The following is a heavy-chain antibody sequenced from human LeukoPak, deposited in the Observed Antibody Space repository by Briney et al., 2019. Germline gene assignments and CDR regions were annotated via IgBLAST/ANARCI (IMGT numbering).Heavy chain of an antibody. J-gene: IGHJ4*02. CDR2: ISVSGST. Sequence: GGSLRLSCEASGFILDTYSMIWVRQAPGKGLEYIAYISVSGSTDYADSVKGRFTISRDNSKNTLYLQMNSLRAEDTAVYYCARSSTTFDYWGQGTLVTVSS. CDR1: GFILDTYS. V-gene: IGHV3-23*01. D-gene: IGHD6-13*01. CDR3: ARSSTTFDY.